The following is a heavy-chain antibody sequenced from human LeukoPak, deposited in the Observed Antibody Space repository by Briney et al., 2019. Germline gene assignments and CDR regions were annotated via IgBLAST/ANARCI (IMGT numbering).Heavy chain of an antibody. Sequence: SETLSLTCTVSGGSINGFYWSWIRQPPGRRLEWIGYISYSGSTYYRPSLKSRLTMSLDTSQNQFSLRLNSVTAADTAIYYCARHVISFGESYSQYSFDYWGLGSLVTVSS. V-gene: IGHV4-59*08. J-gene: IGHJ4*02. CDR3: ARHVISFGESYSQYSFDY. CDR1: GGSINGFY. D-gene: IGHD3-10*01. CDR2: ISYSGST.